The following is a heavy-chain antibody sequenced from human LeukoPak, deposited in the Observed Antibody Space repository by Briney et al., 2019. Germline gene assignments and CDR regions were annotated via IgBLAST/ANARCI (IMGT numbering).Heavy chain of an antibody. CDR1: GYTFTSYD. Sequence: GASVKVSCKASGYTFTSYDINWVRQATGHGLEWMGWMNPNTGNTGYAQKFQGRVTMTRDTSTSTAYMELRDLRSEDTAVYYCVRDGEGVAISVNYWFDPWGQGTLVTVSS. V-gene: IGHV1-8*01. CDR3: VRDGEGVAISVNYWFDP. D-gene: IGHD3-10*01. CDR2: MNPNTGNT. J-gene: IGHJ5*02.